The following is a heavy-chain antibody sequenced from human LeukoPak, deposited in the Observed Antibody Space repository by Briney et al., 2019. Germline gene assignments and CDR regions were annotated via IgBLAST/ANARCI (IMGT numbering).Heavy chain of an antibody. CDR1: GFTVSSNY. D-gene: IGHD4-17*01. CDR3: ARETDYGDYEAFDP. Sequence: GGSLRLSCAASGFTVSSNYMSWVRQAPGKGLEWVSVIYSGGSTYYADSVKGRFTISRDNSKNTLYLQMNSLRAEDKAVYYCARETDYGDYEAFDPWGQGTLVTVSS. CDR2: IYSGGST. V-gene: IGHV3-53*01. J-gene: IGHJ5*02.